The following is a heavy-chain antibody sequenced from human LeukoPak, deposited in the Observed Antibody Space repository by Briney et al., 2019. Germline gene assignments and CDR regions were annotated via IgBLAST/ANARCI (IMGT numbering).Heavy chain of an antibody. CDR1: GYSISSGYY. D-gene: IGHD2-2*01. V-gene: IGHV4-38-2*02. CDR2: IYHSGST. J-gene: IGHJ5*02. Sequence: SETLSLTCAVSGYSISSGYYWGWIRQPPGKGLEWIGSIYHSGSTYYNPSLKSRVTISVDTSKNQFSLKLSSVTAADTAVYYCARDLEVVLAQGFDPWGQGTLVTVSS. CDR3: ARDLEVVLAQGFDP.